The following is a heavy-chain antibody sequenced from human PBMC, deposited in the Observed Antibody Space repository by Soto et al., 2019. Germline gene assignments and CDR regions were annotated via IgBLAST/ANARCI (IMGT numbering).Heavy chain of an antibody. CDR2: ISSSSSYI. D-gene: IGHD2-8*01. CDR3: ARDVAGCTNGVCYNAADY. J-gene: IGHJ4*02. Sequence: GSLRLSCAASGFTFSSYSMNWVRQAPGKGLEWVSSISSSSSYIYYADSVKGRFTISRDNAKNSLYLQMNSLRAEDTAVYYCARDVAGCTNGVCYNAADYWGQG. V-gene: IGHV3-21*01. CDR1: GFTFSSYS.